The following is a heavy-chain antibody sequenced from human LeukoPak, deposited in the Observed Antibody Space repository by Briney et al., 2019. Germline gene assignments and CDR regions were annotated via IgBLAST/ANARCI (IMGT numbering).Heavy chain of an antibody. D-gene: IGHD5-18*01. Sequence: PGGSLRLSCAASGFTFSSYEMNWVRQAPGKGLEWVSYISSSGSTIYYADSVKGRFTISRDNAKNSLYLQMNSLRAEDTAVYYCARGRGNSYGYDYWGQGTLVTVSS. CDR2: ISSSGSTI. CDR3: ARGRGNSYGYDY. J-gene: IGHJ4*02. CDR1: GFTFSSYE. V-gene: IGHV3-48*03.